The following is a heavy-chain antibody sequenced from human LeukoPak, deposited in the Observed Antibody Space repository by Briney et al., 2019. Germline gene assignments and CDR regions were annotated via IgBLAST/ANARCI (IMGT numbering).Heavy chain of an antibody. Sequence: PGGSLRLSCAASGFTFSSYSMNWVRQAPGKGLEWVSSISSSSSYIYYADSVKGRFTISRDNSKNTLYLQMNSLRAEDTAVYYCAKLVGSESYAFDIWGQGTMVTVSS. V-gene: IGHV3-21*04. J-gene: IGHJ3*02. D-gene: IGHD3-10*01. CDR1: GFTFSSYS. CDR2: ISSSSSYI. CDR3: AKLVGSESYAFDI.